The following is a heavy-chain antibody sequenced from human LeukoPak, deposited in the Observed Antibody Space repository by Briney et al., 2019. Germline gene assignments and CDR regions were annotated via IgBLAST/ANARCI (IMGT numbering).Heavy chain of an antibody. CDR3: ARGPRYCSSVSCYTSWFDP. Sequence: PSETLSLTCTVSGGSISTYYWSWIRQPPGKGLEWIGYIYYSGSTYYNPSLKSRVTMSVDTSKNQFSLKLSSVTAVDTAVYYCARGPRYCSSVSCYTSWFDPWGQGTLVTVSS. CDR1: GGSISTYY. D-gene: IGHD2-2*02. CDR2: IYYSGST. V-gene: IGHV4-59*12. J-gene: IGHJ5*02.